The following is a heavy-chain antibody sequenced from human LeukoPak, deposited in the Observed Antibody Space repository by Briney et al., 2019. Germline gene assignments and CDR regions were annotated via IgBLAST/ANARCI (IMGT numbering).Heavy chain of an antibody. CDR1: GFTFSSYA. CDR2: ISSSGGRT. D-gene: IGHD3-22*01. J-gene: IGHJ4*02. V-gene: IGHV3-23*01. CDR3: ANYYYDKSGYKN. Sequence: GGSLRLSCAASGFTFSSYAMSWVRQAPGKGLEWVSSISSSGGRTFYADSVKGRATISRDNSKNVLYLQVNSLRAEDTAVFYCANYYYDKSGYKNWGQGTLVTVSS.